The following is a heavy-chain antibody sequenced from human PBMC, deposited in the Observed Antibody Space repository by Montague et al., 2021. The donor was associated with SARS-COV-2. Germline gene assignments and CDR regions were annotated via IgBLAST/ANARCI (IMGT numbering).Heavy chain of an antibody. CDR2: INHSGST. D-gene: IGHD4/OR15-4a*01. J-gene: IGHJ4*03. CDR3: ARGRRRVLVPGAGTAGRAVDF. CDR1: GGSFSGYY. V-gene: IGHV4-34*01. Sequence: SETLSLTCAVYGGSFSGYYWSWIRQPPGKGLEWIGEINHSGSTNYNPSLKSRVTISVDTSKNQFSLKLSSVTAADTAAYYCARGRRRVLVPGAGTAGRAVDFWGQGTMVTVSS.